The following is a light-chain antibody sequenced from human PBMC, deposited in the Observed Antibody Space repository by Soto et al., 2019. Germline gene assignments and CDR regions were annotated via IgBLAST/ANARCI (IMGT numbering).Light chain of an antibody. CDR1: SGSVSTSYY. CDR3: VLYMGSGINWV. Sequence: QTVVTQEPSFSVSPGGTVTLTCGLSSGSVSTSYYPSWYQQTPGQAPRTLIYSTNTRSSGVPDRFSGSILGNKAALTITWAQADDESDYYCVLYMGSGINWVFGGGTKLTVL. V-gene: IGLV8-61*01. CDR2: STN. J-gene: IGLJ3*02.